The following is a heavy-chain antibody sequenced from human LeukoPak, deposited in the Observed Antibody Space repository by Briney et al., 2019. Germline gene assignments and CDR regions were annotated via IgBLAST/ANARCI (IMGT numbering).Heavy chain of an antibody. V-gene: IGHV4-34*01. D-gene: IGHD6-13*01. J-gene: IGHJ4*02. CDR2: INHSGST. CDR3: ASGGAGTSFDY. Sequence: SETLSLTCAVYGGSFSGYYWSWIRQPPGKGLEWIGEINHSGSTNYNPSLKSRVTISVDTSKNQFSLKLSSVTAADTAVYYCASGGAGTSFDYWGQGTLVTVSS. CDR1: GGSFSGYY.